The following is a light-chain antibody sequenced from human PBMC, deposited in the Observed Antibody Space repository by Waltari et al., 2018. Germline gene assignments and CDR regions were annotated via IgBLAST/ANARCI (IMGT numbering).Light chain of an antibody. CDR2: GAS. V-gene: IGKV4-1*01. CDR3: HQYYNTPFT. Sequence: DIVMTQSPDSLAVSLGERATINCKSSQSVLYSSNNKNPLSWYQKKPGQPPKLLIYGASTRESGVPDRFSGSGSGTEFTLTISSLQAEDVAVYYCHQYYNTPFTFGGGTTVEIK. CDR1: QSVLYSSNNKNP. J-gene: IGKJ4*01.